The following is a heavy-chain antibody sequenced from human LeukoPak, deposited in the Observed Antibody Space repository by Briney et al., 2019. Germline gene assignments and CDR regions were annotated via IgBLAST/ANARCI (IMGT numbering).Heavy chain of an antibody. CDR1: GFTFSSYA. V-gene: IGHV3-23*01. CDR3: AGAYCGGDCYSVYFDY. D-gene: IGHD2-21*02. CDR2: FSGSGGST. J-gene: IGHJ4*02. Sequence: GGSLRLSCAASGFTFSSYAMSWVRQAPGKGLEWVSAFSGSGGSTYYADSVKGRFTISRDNSKNTLYLQMNSLRAEDTAVYYCAGAYCGGDCYSVYFDYWGQGTLVTVSS.